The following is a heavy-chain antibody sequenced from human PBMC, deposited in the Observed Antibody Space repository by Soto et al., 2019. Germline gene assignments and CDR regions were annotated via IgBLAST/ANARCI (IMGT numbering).Heavy chain of an antibody. CDR2: ISSSSSTI. CDR1: GFTFSSYA. J-gene: IGHJ4*02. Sequence: GGSLRLSCAASGFTFSSYAMSWVRQAPGKGLEWVSYISSSSSTIYYADSVKGRFTISRDNAKNSLYLQMNSLRAEDTAVYYCARCVRGYSGYDYYFDYWGQGTLVTVS. CDR3: ARCVRGYSGYDYYFDY. V-gene: IGHV3-48*01. D-gene: IGHD5-12*01.